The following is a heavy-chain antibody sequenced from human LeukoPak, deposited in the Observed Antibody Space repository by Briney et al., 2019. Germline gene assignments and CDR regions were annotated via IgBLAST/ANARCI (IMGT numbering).Heavy chain of an antibody. Sequence: GGSLRLSCAASGLTFSTYDMHWVRQATGKGLEWVSVIGTAGDTYYPGSVKGQFTISRENAKNFLYLQMNSLRAEDTAVYYCARDLGQYYDTSDNWFDPWGQGTLVTVSS. J-gene: IGHJ5*02. CDR1: GLTFSTYD. V-gene: IGHV3-13*03. CDR3: ARDLGQYYDTSDNWFDP. D-gene: IGHD3-22*01. CDR2: IGTAGDT.